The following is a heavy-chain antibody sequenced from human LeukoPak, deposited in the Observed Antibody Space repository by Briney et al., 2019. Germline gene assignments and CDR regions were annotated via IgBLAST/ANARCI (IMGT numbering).Heavy chain of an antibody. D-gene: IGHD2-2*01. V-gene: IGHV4-4*07. CDR3: AGCSSTSCDPPYYYYMDV. J-gene: IGHJ6*03. CDR1: GGSISSYY. CDR2: IYTSGST. Sequence: PSETLSLTCTVSGGSISSYYWSWIRQPAGKGLEWIGRIYTSGSTNYNPSLKSRVTMSVDTSKNQFSLKLSSVTAADTAVCYCAGCSSTSCDPPYYYYMDVWGKGTTVTVSS.